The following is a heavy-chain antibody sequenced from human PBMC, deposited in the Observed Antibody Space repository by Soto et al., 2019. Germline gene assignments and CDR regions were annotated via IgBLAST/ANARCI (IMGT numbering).Heavy chain of an antibody. Sequence: PGGSLRLSCAASGFTFSSYAMSWVRQAPGKGLEWVSAISGSGGSTYYADSVKGRFTISRDNSKNTLYLQMNSLRAEDTAVYYCAKDLSVTTFLRYYYYGMDVRGQGTTVTVSS. D-gene: IGHD3-16*01. J-gene: IGHJ6*02. CDR2: ISGSGGST. V-gene: IGHV3-23*01. CDR3: AKDLSVTTFLRYYYYGMDV. CDR1: GFTFSSYA.